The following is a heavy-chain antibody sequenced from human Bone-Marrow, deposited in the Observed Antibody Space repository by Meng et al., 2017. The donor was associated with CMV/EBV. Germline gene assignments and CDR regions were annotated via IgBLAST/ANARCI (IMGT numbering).Heavy chain of an antibody. CDR3: ARDLEWLAYEEINWFDP. V-gene: IGHV4-34*01. J-gene: IGHJ5*02. D-gene: IGHD3-3*01. Sequence: SQTLSLTCAVYGGSFSGYYWTWVRQPPGKGLEWIGEINHSGNTNYNPSLKSRVTISVDTSKNQFSLKLSSVTAADTAVYYCARDLEWLAYEEINWFDPWGQGTLVTVSS. CDR2: INHSGNT. CDR1: GGSFSGYY.